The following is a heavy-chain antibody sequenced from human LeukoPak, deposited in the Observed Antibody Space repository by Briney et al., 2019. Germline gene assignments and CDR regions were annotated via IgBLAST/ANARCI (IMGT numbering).Heavy chain of an antibody. J-gene: IGHJ4*02. CDR3: AKWPEGATPKFHY. CDR1: GFTFSSYA. D-gene: IGHD1-26*01. CDR2: ISGSGGVT. Sequence: PTGGSLRLSCAASGFTFSSYAMSWVRQAPGKGLEWVSTISGSGGVTYYPDSVRGRFTISRDNSKNTLHLQMDSLRAEDTAIYYCAKWPEGATPKFHYWGQGTLVTVSS. V-gene: IGHV3-23*01.